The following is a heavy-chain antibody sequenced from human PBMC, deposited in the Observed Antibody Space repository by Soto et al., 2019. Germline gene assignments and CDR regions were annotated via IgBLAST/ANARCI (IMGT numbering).Heavy chain of an antibody. Sequence: ETLSLTCAVYGGSFSGYYWSWIRQPPGKGLEWIGEINHSGSTNYNPSLKSRVTISVDTSKNRFSLKLSSVTAADTAVYYCARGVTGTTYYYYMDVWGKGTTVTVSS. CDR2: INHSGST. D-gene: IGHD1-7*01. J-gene: IGHJ6*03. CDR1: GGSFSGYY. CDR3: ARGVTGTTYYYYMDV. V-gene: IGHV4-34*01.